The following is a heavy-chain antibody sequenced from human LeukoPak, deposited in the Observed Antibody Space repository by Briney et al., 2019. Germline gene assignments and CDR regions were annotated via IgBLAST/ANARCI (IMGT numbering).Heavy chain of an antibody. D-gene: IGHD1-26*01. V-gene: IGHV3-49*03. CDR3: TLSGRYFDY. J-gene: IGHJ4*02. CDR2: IRSKAYGGTT. Sequence: GGSLRLSCTASGFTFGDYAMSWLRQAPGKGLEWVGFIRSKAYGGTTEYAVSVQGRFNISRDDSKSIAYLQMNSLKTEDTAVYYCTLSGRYFDYWGQGTLVTVSS. CDR1: GFTFGDYA.